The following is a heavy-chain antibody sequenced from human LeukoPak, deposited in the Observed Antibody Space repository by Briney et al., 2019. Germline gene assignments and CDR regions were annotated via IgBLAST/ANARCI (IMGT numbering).Heavy chain of an antibody. V-gene: IGHV3-74*01. J-gene: IGHJ4*02. CDR2: INPGGSSI. CDR1: GFTFSSYW. D-gene: IGHD1-14*01. CDR3: ARSNQADDY. Sequence: GRSLRLSCAASGFTFSSYWMHWVRQVPGKGLVWVAGINPGGSSITYADSVKGRFTISRDNAKNTLYLQMDSLRAEDTGVYYCARSNQADDYWGQGTLVTVSS.